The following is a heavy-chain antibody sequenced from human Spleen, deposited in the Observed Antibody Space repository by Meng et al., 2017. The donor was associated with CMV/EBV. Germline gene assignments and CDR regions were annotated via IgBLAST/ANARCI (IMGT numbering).Heavy chain of an antibody. CDR1: GFTFSSYI. CDR3: AKGLFLTGTNAFDI. D-gene: IGHD1-7*01. J-gene: IGHJ3*02. CDR2: ISSSSSTL. V-gene: IGHV3-48*04. Sequence: GGSLRLSCGASGFTFSSYIMNWVRQAPGKGLEWISYISSSSSTLYYADSVRGRFTISRDNARNSMFLQMNSLRGEDTAVYYCAKGLFLTGTNAFDIWGQGTMVTVSS.